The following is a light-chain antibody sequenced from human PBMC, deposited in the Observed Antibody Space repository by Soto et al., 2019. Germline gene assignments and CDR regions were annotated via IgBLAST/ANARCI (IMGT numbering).Light chain of an antibody. CDR2: KVS. J-gene: IGKJ2*01. Sequence: DVVMTQSPLSLPVTLGQPAPISCRSSQSLVYSDGNTYLNWFQQRPGQSPRRLIYKVSNRDSGVPDRFSGSVSGTDFRLKISRVEAEDVGVYYCMQGTHWPPMYTFGQGTKLEIK. CDR3: MQGTHWPPMYT. V-gene: IGKV2-30*01. CDR1: QSLVYSDGNTY.